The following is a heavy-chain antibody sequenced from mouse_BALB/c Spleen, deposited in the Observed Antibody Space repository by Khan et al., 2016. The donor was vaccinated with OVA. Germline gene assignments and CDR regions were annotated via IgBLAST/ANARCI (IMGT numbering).Heavy chain of an antibody. V-gene: IGHV1S81*02. CDR3: ARNAYFGNYFDY. CDR2: LYPGDGRV. Sequence: VQLQESGAELVKPGASVKLSCKASGYTFTNYWVHWVKQGPGQGLEWIGELYPGDGRVNYNEKFKNKASLTVDRSSSTAYMPLSSLPSEDSAVYYCARNAYFGNYFDYWGQGTTLTGSS. D-gene: IGHD2-10*01. J-gene: IGHJ2*01. CDR1: GYTFTNYW.